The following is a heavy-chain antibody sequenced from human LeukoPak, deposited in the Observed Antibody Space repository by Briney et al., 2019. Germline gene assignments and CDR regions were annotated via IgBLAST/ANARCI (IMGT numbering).Heavy chain of an antibody. CDR2: IYYSGST. CDR3: ARRRNIVVVPAAIGNWFDP. J-gene: IGHJ5*02. CDR1: GGSISSSSYY. V-gene: IGHV4-39*01. D-gene: IGHD2-2*01. Sequence: SGTLSLTCTVSGGSISSSSYYWGWIRQPPGKGLEWIGSIYYSGSTYYNPSLKSRVTISVDTSKNQFSLKLSSVTAADTAVYYCARRRNIVVVPAAIGNWFDPWGQGTLVTVSS.